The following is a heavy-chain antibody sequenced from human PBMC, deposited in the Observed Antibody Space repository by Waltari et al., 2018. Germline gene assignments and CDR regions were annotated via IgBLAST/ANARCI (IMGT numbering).Heavy chain of an antibody. Sequence: QVQLQESGPGLVKPSETLSLTCAVSGYSISSGYYWGWIRQPPGKGLEWIGSIYPSGSTYYNPSLKSRVTISVDTSKNQFSLKLSSVTAADTAVYYCARGIAVAGTSFGYWGQGTLVTVSS. CDR1: GYSISSGYY. CDR3: ARGIAVAGTSFGY. CDR2: IYPSGST. J-gene: IGHJ4*02. D-gene: IGHD6-19*01. V-gene: IGHV4-38-2*01.